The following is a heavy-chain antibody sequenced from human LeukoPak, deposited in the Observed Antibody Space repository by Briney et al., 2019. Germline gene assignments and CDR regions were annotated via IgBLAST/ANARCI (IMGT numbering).Heavy chain of an antibody. Sequence: GASVKVSCKSSGYTFTGYYMHWVRQAPGQGLDGTGWINPNSGGTNYAQKFQGRVTMTRDTSISTAYMELSRLRSDDTAVYYCARGKSYISPNDYWGQGTLVTVSS. CDR2: INPNSGGT. D-gene: IGHD2-2*02. V-gene: IGHV1-2*02. CDR1: GYTFTGYY. CDR3: ARGKSYISPNDY. J-gene: IGHJ4*02.